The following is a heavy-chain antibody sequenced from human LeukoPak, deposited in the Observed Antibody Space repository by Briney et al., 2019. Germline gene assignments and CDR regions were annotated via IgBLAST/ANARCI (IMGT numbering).Heavy chain of an antibody. J-gene: IGHJ4*02. CDR2: IWYDGANK. CDR1: GFTFSNYD. CDR3: ARGVGGSYLFDY. D-gene: IGHD1-26*01. Sequence: PGRSPRLSCAASGFTFSNYDMHWVRQAPGKGLEWVAVIWYDGANKYYADSVKGRLTISRDNSKNTLYLQMNSLRAEDTAVYYCARGVGGSYLFDYWGQGTLVTVSS. V-gene: IGHV3-33*01.